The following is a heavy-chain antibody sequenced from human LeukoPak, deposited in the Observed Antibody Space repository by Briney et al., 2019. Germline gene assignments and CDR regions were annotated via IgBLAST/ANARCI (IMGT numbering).Heavy chain of an antibody. CDR2: ISSSSKI. D-gene: IGHD6-6*01. CDR3: ARSANPGVHDFDP. J-gene: IGHJ5*02. CDR1: GFAFSSYA. V-gene: IGHV3-48*02. Sequence: GGSQRLSCTASGFAFSSYAMAWVRQAPGKGLEWLSYISSSSKINYADSVKGRFTISRDNAKNSLYLQMISLRDEDTAVYYCARSANPGVHDFDPWGQGTLVTVSS.